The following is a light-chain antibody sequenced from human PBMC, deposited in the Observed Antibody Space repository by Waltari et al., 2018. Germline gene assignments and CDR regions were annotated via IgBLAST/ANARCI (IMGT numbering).Light chain of an antibody. Sequence: NFVLTQPHSVSESPGNTVTISCTRNSGILASFSVPVYQQRPGISPSTVLYDNVERPSGVPDRFSGSSDSFSNSASLTITGLKTEDEADYYCQSYDDNNHWLFGGGTKLTVL. CDR2: DNV. J-gene: IGLJ3*02. CDR1: SGILASFS. V-gene: IGLV6-57*01. CDR3: QSYDDNNHWL.